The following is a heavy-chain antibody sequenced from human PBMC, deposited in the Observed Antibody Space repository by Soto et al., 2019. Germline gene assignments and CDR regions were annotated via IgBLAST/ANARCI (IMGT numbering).Heavy chain of an antibody. J-gene: IGHJ4*02. CDR3: ARDVGYGLIDY. Sequence: QVQLVQSGAEVKKPGASVKVSCKASGYTFTSYGISWVRQAPGKGLEWRGWINAYNGNTNNAQKLQGRVTMTTDTSTSTAYMELRRLRSDDTAAYYCARDVGYGLIDYWSQGTLVTVSS. D-gene: IGHD5-18*01. CDR2: INAYNGNT. CDR1: GYTFTSYG. V-gene: IGHV1-18*01.